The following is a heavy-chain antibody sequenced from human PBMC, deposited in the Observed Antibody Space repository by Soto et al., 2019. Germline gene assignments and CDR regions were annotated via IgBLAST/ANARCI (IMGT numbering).Heavy chain of an antibody. V-gene: IGHV4-39*01. Sequence: SETLSLTCTVSGGSISSSSYYWGWIRQPPGKGLEWIGSIYYSGSTYYNPSLKSRVTISVDTSKNQFSLKLSSVTAADTAVYYCARSSTIFGVVIKYYYYDGMDVWGQGTTVT. CDR3: ARSSTIFGVVIKYYYYDGMDV. D-gene: IGHD3-3*01. CDR2: IYYSGST. CDR1: GGSISSSSYY. J-gene: IGHJ6*02.